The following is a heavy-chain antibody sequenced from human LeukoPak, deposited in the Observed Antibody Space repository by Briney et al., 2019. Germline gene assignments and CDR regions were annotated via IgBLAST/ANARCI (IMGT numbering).Heavy chain of an antibody. J-gene: IGHJ4*02. D-gene: IGHD1-1*01. CDR2: ISPDGSTT. Sequence: GGSLSLSCVASRFTFSNNWMHWVRQAPGKGLLWVSYISPDGSTTRYADSVKGRFTISRDNAKNTLYLQMNSLRVEDTAVYFCASAWSYWGQGALVTVSS. CDR1: RFTFSNNW. CDR3: ASAWSY. V-gene: IGHV3-74*01.